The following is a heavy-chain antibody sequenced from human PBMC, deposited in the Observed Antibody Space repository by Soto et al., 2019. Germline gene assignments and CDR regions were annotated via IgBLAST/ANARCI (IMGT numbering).Heavy chain of an antibody. Sequence: GSLRLSCAASGFIFDDYAMHWVRQAPGKGLEWIGYVYYSGSTNYNPSLKSRVTISVDTSKNQFSLKLSSVTAADTAVYYCARDNGYSYGYTLDHWGQGTLVTVS. CDR2: VYYSGST. V-gene: IGHV4-59*01. D-gene: IGHD5-18*01. CDR3: ARDNGYSYGYTLDH. CDR1: GFIFDDYA. J-gene: IGHJ4*02.